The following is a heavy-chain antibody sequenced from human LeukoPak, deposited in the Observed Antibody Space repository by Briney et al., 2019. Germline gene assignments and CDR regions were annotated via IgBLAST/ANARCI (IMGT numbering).Heavy chain of an antibody. D-gene: IGHD2-21*02. Sequence: GGSLRLSCAASGFTFSDYWMSWVRQAPGKGLEWVANINQDGSEKDYVDSVRGRFTISRDNAKNSLFLQMNTLRADDTAVYYCAREVVTATPGYYYYYGMDAWGQGALVTVSS. CDR1: GFTFSDYW. CDR2: INQDGSEK. V-gene: IGHV3-7*03. J-gene: IGHJ6*02. CDR3: AREVVTATPGYYYYYGMDA.